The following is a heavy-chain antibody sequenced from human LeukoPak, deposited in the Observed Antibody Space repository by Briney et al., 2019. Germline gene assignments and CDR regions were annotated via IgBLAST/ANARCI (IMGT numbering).Heavy chain of an antibody. J-gene: IGHJ4*02. Sequence: SETLSLTCTVSGGSLTSYYWSWIRQPPGKGLQWIGYIYYSGSVNYNPSLKSRVTISVDTSKNQFSLNLSSMTAADTAVYYCARLGSYFDYWGQGTQVTVSS. CDR1: GGSLTSYY. V-gene: IGHV4-59*08. CDR3: ARLGSYFDY. CDR2: IYYSGSV.